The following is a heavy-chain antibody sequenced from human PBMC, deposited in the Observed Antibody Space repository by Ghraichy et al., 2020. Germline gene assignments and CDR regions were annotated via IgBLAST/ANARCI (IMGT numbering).Heavy chain of an antibody. D-gene: IGHD2-15*01. V-gene: IGHV3-23*01. Sequence: GGSPRLSCAASGFTFSSYAMSWVRQAPGKGLEWVSAISGSGGSTYYADSVKGRFTISRDNSKNTLYLQMNSLRAEDTAVYYCAKDGYLIVVVVAATLPGYFDYWGQGTLVTVSS. CDR1: GFTFSSYA. CDR2: ISGSGGST. J-gene: IGHJ4*02. CDR3: AKDGYLIVVVVAATLPGYFDY.